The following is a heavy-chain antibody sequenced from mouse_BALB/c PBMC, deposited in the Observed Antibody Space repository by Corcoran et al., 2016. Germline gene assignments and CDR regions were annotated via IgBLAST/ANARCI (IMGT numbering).Heavy chain of an antibody. CDR1: GYTFTSYV. CDR2: IYPYNDDT. J-gene: IGHJ2*01. V-gene: IGHV1S136*01. Sequence: EVQLQQSGPELVKPGASVKMSCKASGYTFTSYVMHWVKQKPGQGLEWIGYIYPYNDDTKYNEEFKVKATLTSDKSSSTAYMELNSLTSEDSAVYYCAREVPGGYPFDYWGQGTTLTVSS. CDR3: AREVPGGYPFDY. D-gene: IGHD2-2*01.